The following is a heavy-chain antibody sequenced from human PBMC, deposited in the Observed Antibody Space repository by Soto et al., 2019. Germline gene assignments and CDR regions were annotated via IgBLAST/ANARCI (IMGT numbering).Heavy chain of an antibody. D-gene: IGHD3-10*01. CDR2: INHSGST. J-gene: IGHJ4*01. CDR1: GGSFSGYY. Sequence: QVQLQQWGAGLLKPSETLSLTCAVYGGSFSGYYWSWIRQPPGKGLEWIGEINHSGSTNYNPSLKSRGTISVETSKIQFSLKLSSVTAADTAVYYCARSGGMVRGSPPLRGLLYDYWGQGTLVTVSS. CDR3: ARSGGMVRGSPPLRGLLYDY. V-gene: IGHV4-34*01.